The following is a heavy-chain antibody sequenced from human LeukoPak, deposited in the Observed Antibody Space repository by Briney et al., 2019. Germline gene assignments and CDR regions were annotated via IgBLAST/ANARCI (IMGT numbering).Heavy chain of an antibody. Sequence: GGSLRLSCAASGFTFTSYSMNWVRQAPGKGLEWVSTISGDGGSTYYADSVKGRFTISRDNSKNTLYLQVNSLRAEDTAVYYCAKGGKWDVTPFDYWGQGTLVTVS. J-gene: IGHJ4*02. CDR2: ISGDGGST. CDR1: GFTFTSYS. CDR3: AKGGKWDVTPFDY. D-gene: IGHD1-26*01. V-gene: IGHV3-23*01.